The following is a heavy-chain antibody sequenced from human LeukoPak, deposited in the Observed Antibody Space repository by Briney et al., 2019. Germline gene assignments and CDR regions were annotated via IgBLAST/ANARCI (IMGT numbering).Heavy chain of an antibody. V-gene: IGHV3-30-3*01. CDR2: ISYDGSNK. J-gene: IGHJ6*02. Sequence: WGSLRLSCAASGFTFSSYAMHWVRQAPGKGLEWVAVISYDGSNKYYADSVKGRFTISRDNSKNTLYLQMNSLRAEDTAVYYCARDLGLYWNYGDYYYGMDVWGQGTTVTVSS. CDR3: ARDLGLYWNYGDYYYGMDV. CDR1: GFTFSSYA. D-gene: IGHD1-7*01.